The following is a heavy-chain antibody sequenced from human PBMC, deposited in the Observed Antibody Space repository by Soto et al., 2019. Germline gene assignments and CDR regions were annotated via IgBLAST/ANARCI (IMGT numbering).Heavy chain of an antibody. Sequence: QVQLQESGPGLVKPSHTLSLTCTVSRGSISSGDYYWSWIRQTPGEGLAWIGYLYYSGSTYYNPSLKSRVTIAVDTSKNQYSLKLSSVTAADTAVYYGARVPGYSSPYYCMDVWGQGTTVTVSS. V-gene: IGHV4-30-4*01. CDR1: RGSISSGDYY. J-gene: IGHJ6*02. CDR3: ARVPGYSSPYYCMDV. CDR2: LYYSGST. D-gene: IGHD6-13*01.